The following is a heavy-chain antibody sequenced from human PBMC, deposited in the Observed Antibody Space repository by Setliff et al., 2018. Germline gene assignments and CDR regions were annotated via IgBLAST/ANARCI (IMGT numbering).Heavy chain of an antibody. Sequence: SETLSLTCNVSGGSISSDYWSWIRQPPGKALEWIGYFYHSASSNYNPSLKGRVTMSADTSKNQLYLSLTSVSVADTAVYYCARDNRNSDYASGGIGGDYWGQGTLVTVSS. CDR2: FYHSASS. CDR1: GGSISSDY. V-gene: IGHV4-59*12. D-gene: IGHD5-12*01. J-gene: IGHJ4*02. CDR3: ARDNRNSDYASGGIGGDY.